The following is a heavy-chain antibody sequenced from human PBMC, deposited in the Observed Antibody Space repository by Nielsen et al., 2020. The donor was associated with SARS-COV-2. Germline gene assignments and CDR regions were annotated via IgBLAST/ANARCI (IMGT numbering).Heavy chain of an antibody. Sequence: LRLSCAVSGGSISSGGYSWSWIRQPPGKGLEWIGYIYHSGRTYYNPSLKSRVTISVDRSKNQFSLKLSSVTAADTAVYYCARGGRITFGGADDGFDIWGQGTMVTVSS. CDR1: GGSISSGGYS. CDR2: IYHSGRT. J-gene: IGHJ3*02. D-gene: IGHD3-16*01. CDR3: ARGGRITFGGADDGFDI. V-gene: IGHV4-30-2*01.